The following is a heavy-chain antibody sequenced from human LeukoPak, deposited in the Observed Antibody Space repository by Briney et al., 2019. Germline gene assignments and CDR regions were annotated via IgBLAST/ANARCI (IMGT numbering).Heavy chain of an antibody. CDR3: ARVGAIVARLPHFDY. CDR2: INSDGGRT. J-gene: IGHJ4*02. D-gene: IGHD5-12*01. CDR1: GFTFSSYA. Sequence: SGGSLRLSCAASGFTFSSYAMSWVRQAPGKGLVWVSRINSDGGRTIYADSVKGRFTVSRDNAKNTLYLQMNSLRAEDTAVYYCARVGAIVARLPHFDYWGQGTLVTVSS. V-gene: IGHV3-74*01.